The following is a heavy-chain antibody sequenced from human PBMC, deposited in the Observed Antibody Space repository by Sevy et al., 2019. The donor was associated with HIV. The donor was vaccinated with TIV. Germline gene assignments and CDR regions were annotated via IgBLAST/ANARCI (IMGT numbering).Heavy chain of an antibody. CDR2: ISGYDGKT. Sequence: AAVKVSCRASGYTFTSYGISWVRQAPRKGLERQGWISGYDGKTNYPQKVQGRVTMNTDTLTTTAYMELRGLRIDDTAVYYCARYRRVYDSSFGRADFWAQGTLVTVSS. J-gene: IGHJ4*02. CDR3: ARYRRVYDSSFGRADF. CDR1: GYTFTSYG. D-gene: IGHD3-22*01. V-gene: IGHV1-18*01.